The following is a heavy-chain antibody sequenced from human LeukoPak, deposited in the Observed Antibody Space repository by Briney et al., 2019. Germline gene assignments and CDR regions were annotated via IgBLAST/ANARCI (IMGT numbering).Heavy chain of an antibody. CDR3: ARDRAPTYYDSSGYHNAFDI. Sequence: PSETLSLTCTVSGGSISSYYWSWIRQPAGKGLEWIGRIYTSGSTNYNPSLKSRVTISVDKSKNQFSLKLSSVTAADTAVYYCARDRAPTYYDSSGYHNAFDIWGQGTMVTVSS. CDR2: IYTSGST. J-gene: IGHJ3*02. CDR1: GGSISSYY. V-gene: IGHV4-4*07. D-gene: IGHD3-22*01.